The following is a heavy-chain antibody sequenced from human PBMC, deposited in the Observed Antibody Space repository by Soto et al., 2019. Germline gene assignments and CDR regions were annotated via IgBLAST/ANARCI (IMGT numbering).Heavy chain of an antibody. CDR3: AREGRKAVDYYYYDMDV. CDR2: IIPIFGIA. V-gene: IGHV1-69*10. CDR1: GGTFSSYA. J-gene: IGHJ6*03. Sequence: ASVKVSCKASGGTFSSYAISWVRQAPGQGLEWMGGIIPIFGIANYAQKFQGRVTITADKSTSTAYMELSSLRSEDTAVYYCAREGRKAVDYYYYDMDVWGKGTTVTVSS.